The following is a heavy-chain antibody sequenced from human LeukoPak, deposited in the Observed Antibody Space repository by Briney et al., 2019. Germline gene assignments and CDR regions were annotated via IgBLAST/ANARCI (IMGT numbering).Heavy chain of an antibody. V-gene: IGHV1-8*01. Sequence: ASVKVSCKASGYTFTSYDINWVRQATGQGLEWMGWMNPNSGNTGYAQKFQGRVTMTRNTSISTAYMERSSLRSEDTAVYYCARGQSTSWIRLWLGGNWFDPWGQGTLVTVSS. D-gene: IGHD5-18*01. CDR1: GYTFTSYD. J-gene: IGHJ5*02. CDR2: MNPNSGNT. CDR3: ARGQSTSWIRLWLGGNWFDP.